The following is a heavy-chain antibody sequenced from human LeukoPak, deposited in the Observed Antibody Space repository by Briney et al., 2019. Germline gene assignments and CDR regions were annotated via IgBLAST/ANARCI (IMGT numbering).Heavy chain of an antibody. Sequence: GGSLRLSCAASGFTFSSSWMYRVRQAPGKGLEWVANIKQDGSEKYYVDSVKGRFTISRDNTKNSLFLQMQSLRAEDTAVYYCARSLSRWGQGTLVTVSS. V-gene: IGHV3-7*01. CDR3: ARSLSR. J-gene: IGHJ4*02. CDR1: GFTFSSSW. CDR2: IKQDGSEK.